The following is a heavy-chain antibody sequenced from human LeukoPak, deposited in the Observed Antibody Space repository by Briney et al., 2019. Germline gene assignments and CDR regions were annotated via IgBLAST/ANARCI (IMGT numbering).Heavy chain of an antibody. CDR2: IIPIFGTA. Sequence: AASVKVSCKSSGGTFSSYAISWVRQAPGQGLEWLGGIIPIFGTANYAQKFQGRVTITADESTSTAYMELSSLRSEDTAVYYCAANRYYDSSGHFDYWGQGTLVTVSS. CDR3: AANRYYDSSGHFDY. CDR1: GGTFSSYA. J-gene: IGHJ4*02. V-gene: IGHV1-69*13. D-gene: IGHD3-22*01.